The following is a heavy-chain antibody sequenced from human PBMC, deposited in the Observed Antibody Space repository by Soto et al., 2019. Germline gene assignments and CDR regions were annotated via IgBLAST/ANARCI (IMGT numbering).Heavy chain of an antibody. V-gene: IGHV1-69*01. CDR2: IIPIFGTA. CDR1: GGTFSSYA. CDR3: ARGAPGSHSSYYGMDV. Sequence: QVQLVQSGAEVKKPGSSVKVSCKASGGTFSSYAISWVRQAPGQGLEWMGGIIPIFGTANYAQKFQGRVTITADESTSPAYMGLSSLRSEDTAVYYCARGAPGSHSSYYGMDVWGQGTTVTVSS. D-gene: IGHD3-10*01. J-gene: IGHJ6*02.